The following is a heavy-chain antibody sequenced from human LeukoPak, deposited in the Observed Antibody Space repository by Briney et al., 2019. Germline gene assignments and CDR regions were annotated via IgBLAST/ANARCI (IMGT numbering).Heavy chain of an antibody. CDR3: AKDLGYGDQYYFDY. Sequence: PGGSLRLSCAASGFTFSSYGMHWVRQAPGKGLEWVAVISYDGSNKYFADSVKGRFTISRDNSKNTLYLQMNSLRAEDTAVYYCAKDLGYGDQYYFDYWDQGTLVTVSP. CDR1: GFTFSSYG. D-gene: IGHD4-17*01. V-gene: IGHV3-30*18. J-gene: IGHJ4*02. CDR2: ISYDGSNK.